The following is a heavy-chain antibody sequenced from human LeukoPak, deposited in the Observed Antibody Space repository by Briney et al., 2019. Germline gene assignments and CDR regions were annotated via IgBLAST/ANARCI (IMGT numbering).Heavy chain of an antibody. CDR2: IGRSTNSI. D-gene: IGHD6-13*01. V-gene: IGHV3-48*02. Sequence: GGSLRLSCEASGFTFRSYSMNWVRQAPGKGLEWISYIGRSTNSISYADSVKGRFTISRDNAKNSLFLQVNNLRDEDTAVYYCARDRGPGIKPAGTVGMDVWGQGTTVTVSS. J-gene: IGHJ6*02. CDR3: ARDRGPGIKPAGTVGMDV. CDR1: GFTFRSYS.